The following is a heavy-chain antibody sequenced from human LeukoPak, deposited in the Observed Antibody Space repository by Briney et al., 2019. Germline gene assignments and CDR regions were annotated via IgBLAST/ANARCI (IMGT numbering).Heavy chain of an antibody. V-gene: IGHV3-23*01. Sequence: PGGSLTLSCAASGFTFSSSAMSWVRLAPGKGLEWVSTISGSGGSTYYADSVKGRFTISRDNSKNTLYLQMNSLRAEDTAVYYCAKVDTAMLRSFDCWGQGTLVTVSS. CDR3: AKVDTAMLRSFDC. D-gene: IGHD5-18*01. J-gene: IGHJ4*02. CDR1: GFTFSSSA. CDR2: ISGSGGST.